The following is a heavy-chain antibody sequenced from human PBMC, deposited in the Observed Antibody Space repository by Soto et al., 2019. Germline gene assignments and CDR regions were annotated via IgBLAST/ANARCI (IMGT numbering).Heavy chain of an antibody. J-gene: IGHJ4*02. CDR3: ARTPEVGAACVFDY. Sequence: QVQLVQSGAEVKKPGASVKVSCKSSGYIFTIYGISWVRQAPGQGLEWMGWIIAYNGNTNYAQKLQGRGTMTTDTSTSTAYMELRSLRSDDTAVYYCARTPEVGAACVFDYWGQGTLVTVSS. V-gene: IGHV1-18*01. CDR1: GYIFTIYG. D-gene: IGHD1-26*01. CDR2: IIAYNGNT.